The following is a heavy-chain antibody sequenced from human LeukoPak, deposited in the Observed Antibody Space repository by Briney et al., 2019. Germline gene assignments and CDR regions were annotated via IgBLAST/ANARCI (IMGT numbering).Heavy chain of an antibody. CDR2: IYYSGST. Sequence: SETLSLTCTVAGGSINSYYWSWIRQPPGKGLEWIGYIYYSGSTNYNPSLKSRVTISVDTSKNQFSLKLSSVTAADTAVYYCARQEGFYDAFDIWGQGTMVTVSS. CDR1: GGSINSYY. CDR3: ARQEGFYDAFDI. V-gene: IGHV4-59*08. J-gene: IGHJ3*02.